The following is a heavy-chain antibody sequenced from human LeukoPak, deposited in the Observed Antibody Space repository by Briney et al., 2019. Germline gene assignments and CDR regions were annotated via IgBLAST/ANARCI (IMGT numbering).Heavy chain of an antibody. J-gene: IGHJ3*02. CDR3: AATLGYCSSTSCLYAFDI. Sequence: SETLSLTCAVYGGSFSGYYWSWIRQPPGKGLEWIGEINHSGSTNYNPSLKSRVTISVDTSKNQFSLKLSSVTAADTAVYYCAATLGYCSSTSCLYAFDIWGQGTMVTVSS. D-gene: IGHD2-2*01. CDR1: GGSFSGYY. CDR2: INHSGST. V-gene: IGHV4-34*01.